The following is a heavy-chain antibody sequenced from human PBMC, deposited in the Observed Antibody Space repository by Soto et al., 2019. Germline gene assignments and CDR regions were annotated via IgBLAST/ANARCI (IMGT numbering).Heavy chain of an antibody. CDR1: GFTFSSYG. D-gene: IGHD6-6*01. Sequence: GGSLRLSCTASGFTFSSYGMHWVRQAPGKGLEWVAVIWYDGSNKYYADSVKGRFTISRDNSKNTLYLQMNSLRAEDTAVYYCARGPSSSHAFDIWGQGTMVTISS. J-gene: IGHJ3*02. CDR3: ARGPSSSHAFDI. CDR2: IWYDGSNK. V-gene: IGHV3-33*08.